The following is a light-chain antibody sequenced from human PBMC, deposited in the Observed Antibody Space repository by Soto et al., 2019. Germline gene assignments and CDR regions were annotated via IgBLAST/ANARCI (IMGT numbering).Light chain of an antibody. CDR1: QSVSSS. CDR2: AAS. CDR3: QQRSNWPLT. V-gene: IGKV3-11*01. Sequence: EIVLTQSPATLSLSPGERATLSCRASQSVSSSLAWYQQRPGQAPRLLIYAASNRATGIPARFSGSGSGTDFTLTISSLEPEDFAIYYCQQRSNWPLTFGGGT. J-gene: IGKJ4*01.